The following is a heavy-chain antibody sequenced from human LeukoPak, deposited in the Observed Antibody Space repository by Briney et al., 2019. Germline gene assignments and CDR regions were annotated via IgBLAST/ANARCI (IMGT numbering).Heavy chain of an antibody. D-gene: IGHD6-13*01. J-gene: IGHJ3*02. CDR3: ARKIAAPGNDAFDI. CDR1: GYSISSSNW. V-gene: IGHV4-28*06. Sequence: SETLSLTCAVSGYSISSSNWWGWIRQPPGKGLEWIGYIYYSGSTNYNPSLKSRVTMSVDTSKNQFSLKLSSVTALDTAVYYCARKIAAPGNDAFDIWGQGTMVTVSS. CDR2: IYYSGST.